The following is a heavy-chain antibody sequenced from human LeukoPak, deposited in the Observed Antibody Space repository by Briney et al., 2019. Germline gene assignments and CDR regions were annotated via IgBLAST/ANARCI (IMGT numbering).Heavy chain of an antibody. CDR3: AREGVVVVTAINYFDY. CDR1: GGSISSYY. D-gene: IGHD2-21*02. J-gene: IGHJ4*02. V-gene: IGHV4-4*07. Sequence: SETLSLTCTVSGGSISSYYWSWIRQPAGKGLEWIGRIYTSGSTNYNPSLKSRVTMSVDTSKNQFSLKLSSVTAADTAVYYCAREGVVVVTAINYFDYWGRGTLVTVSS. CDR2: IYTSGST.